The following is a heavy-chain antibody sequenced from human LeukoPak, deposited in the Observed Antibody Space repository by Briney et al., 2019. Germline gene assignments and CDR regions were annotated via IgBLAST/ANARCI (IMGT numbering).Heavy chain of an antibody. V-gene: IGHV1-3*01. CDR3: ARVGYYGSGSYYNDYGMDV. Sequence: ASVKVSCKASGYTFTSYAMHWVRQAPGQRLEWTGWINAGNGNTKYSQKFQGRVTIARDTSASTAYMELSSLRSEDTAVYYCARVGYYGSGSYYNDYGMDVWGQGTTVTVSS. CDR2: INAGNGNT. D-gene: IGHD3-10*01. CDR1: GYTFTSYA. J-gene: IGHJ6*02.